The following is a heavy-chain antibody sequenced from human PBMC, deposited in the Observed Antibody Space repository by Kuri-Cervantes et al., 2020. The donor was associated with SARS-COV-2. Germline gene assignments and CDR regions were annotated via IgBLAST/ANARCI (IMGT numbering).Heavy chain of an antibody. CDR1: GSTFSSYA. V-gene: IGHV3-23*01. CDR3: AKDFVYYYDSSGYLFDY. Sequence: GGSLRLSCAASGSTFSSYAMSWVRQAPGKGLEWVSAISGSGGSTYYADSVKGRFTISRDNSKNTLYLQMNSLRAEDTAVYYCAKDFVYYYDSSGYLFDYWGQGTLVTVSS. J-gene: IGHJ4*02. D-gene: IGHD3-22*01. CDR2: ISGSGGST.